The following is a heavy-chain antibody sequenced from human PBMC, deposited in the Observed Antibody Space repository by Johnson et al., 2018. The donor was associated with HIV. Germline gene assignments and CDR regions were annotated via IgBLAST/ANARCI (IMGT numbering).Heavy chain of an antibody. Sequence: VQLVESGGGVLQPGGSLRLSCAASGFIFSSYGMHWVRQAPGKGLEWVAFIQNNIKDKFYADSVKGRFTISRDNSKNTLYLQLNSLRADDTALYYCARELGIQSFDLWGQGTMVTVSS. CDR1: GFIFSSYG. CDR3: ARELGIQSFDL. CDR2: IQNNIKDK. D-gene: IGHD7-27*01. V-gene: IGHV3-30*02. J-gene: IGHJ3*01.